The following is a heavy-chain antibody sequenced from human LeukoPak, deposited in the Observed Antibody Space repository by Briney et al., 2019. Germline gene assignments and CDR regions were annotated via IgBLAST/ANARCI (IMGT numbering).Heavy chain of an antibody. Sequence: GGSLRLSCAASGFTFSSSEFNWVRRAPGKGLEWVSHISSASTMSYAESVKGRFTISRDNAENSVFLQMNSLRAEDTAVYYCARRRYNWQDGFDYWGQGTLVTVSS. CDR2: ISSASTM. V-gene: IGHV3-48*03. J-gene: IGHJ4*02. D-gene: IGHD1-20*01. CDR3: ARRRYNWQDGFDY. CDR1: GFTFSSSE.